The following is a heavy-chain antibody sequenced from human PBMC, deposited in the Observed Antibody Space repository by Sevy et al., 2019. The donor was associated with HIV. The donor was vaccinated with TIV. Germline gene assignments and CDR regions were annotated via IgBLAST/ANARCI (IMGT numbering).Heavy chain of an antibody. J-gene: IGHJ6*02. D-gene: IGHD6-13*01. CDR3: AKGIAAAGNSMDV. V-gene: IGHV3-43D*03. CDR1: GFTFDDYA. Sequence: GGSLRLSCAASGFTFDDYAMHWVRQAPGKGLEWVSLISWDGGSTYYADSVKGRFTISRDNSKNSLYLQMNSLRAEDTALYYCAKGIAAAGNSMDVWGQWTTVTVSS. CDR2: ISWDGGST.